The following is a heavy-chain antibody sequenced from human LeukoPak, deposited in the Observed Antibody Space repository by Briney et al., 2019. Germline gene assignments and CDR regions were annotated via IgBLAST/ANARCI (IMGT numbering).Heavy chain of an antibody. D-gene: IGHD6-19*01. J-gene: IGHJ4*02. V-gene: IGHV3-43D*03. CDR2: ISWEGGST. CDR3: AKDQDTSAWFWDS. Sequence: GGSLRLSCAASGFTFEDYGMHWVRQAPGKGLEWVSLISWEGGSTYYADSVKGRFTISRDNSKNFLYLQMDSLRTEDTAFYYCAKDQDTSAWFWDSWGQGTLVTVSS. CDR1: GFTFEDYG.